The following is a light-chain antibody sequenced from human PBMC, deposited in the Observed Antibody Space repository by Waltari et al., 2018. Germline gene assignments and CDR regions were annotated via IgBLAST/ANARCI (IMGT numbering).Light chain of an antibody. CDR1: QNINTW. Sequence: DIQMTQSPSTLSAFVGDRVTITCRASQNINTWLAWYQQKPGKVPRLLIYKASTLENGVPSRFSGSGSGTEFTLTISSLQPDDFATYDCQQYNSFSGYTFGQGTKLEIK. V-gene: IGKV1-5*03. J-gene: IGKJ2*01. CDR2: KAS. CDR3: QQYNSFSGYT.